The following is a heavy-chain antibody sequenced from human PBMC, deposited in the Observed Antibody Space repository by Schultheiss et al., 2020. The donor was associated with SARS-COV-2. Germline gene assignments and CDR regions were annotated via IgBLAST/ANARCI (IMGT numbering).Heavy chain of an antibody. CDR3: ARWEDYVDYGFDY. J-gene: IGHJ4*02. CDR2: IYYSGST. Sequence: SQTLSLTCTVSGGSISSYYWSWIRQPPGKGLEWIGYIYYSGSTNYNPSLKSRVTISVDTSKNQFSLKLSSVTAADTAVYYCARWEDYVDYGFDYWGQGTLVTVSS. CDR1: GGSISSYY. V-gene: IGHV4-59*01. D-gene: IGHD4-17*01.